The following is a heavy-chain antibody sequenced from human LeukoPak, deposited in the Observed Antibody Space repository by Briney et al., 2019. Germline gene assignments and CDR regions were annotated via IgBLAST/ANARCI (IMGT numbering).Heavy chain of an antibody. Sequence: PSETLSLTCTVSGGSISSYYWSWIRQPPGKGLEWIGYIYYSGSTNYNPSLKSRVTISVDTSKNQFSLKLSSVTAADTAVYYCARHGRDSSRGYDAFDIWGQGTMVTVSS. CDR2: IYYSGST. CDR3: ARHGRDSSRGYDAFDI. J-gene: IGHJ3*02. CDR1: GGSISSYY. D-gene: IGHD6-13*01. V-gene: IGHV4-59*08.